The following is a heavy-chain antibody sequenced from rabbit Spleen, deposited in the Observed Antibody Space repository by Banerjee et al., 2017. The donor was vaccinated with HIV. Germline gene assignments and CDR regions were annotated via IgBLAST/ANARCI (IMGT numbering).Heavy chain of an antibody. CDR2: IVNGDGST. Sequence: QQQLVESGGGLVKPGASLTLTCKASGFDFGSNAMCWVRQAPGKGPEWIACIVNGDGSTYYASWVNGRFTISRSTSLATVTLQVTSLTAADTATYFCAREGGIVVAGAFDLWGQGTLVTVS. CDR1: GFDFGSNA. J-gene: IGHJ4*01. V-gene: IGHV1S47*01. D-gene: IGHD4-1*01. CDR3: AREGGIVVAGAFDL.